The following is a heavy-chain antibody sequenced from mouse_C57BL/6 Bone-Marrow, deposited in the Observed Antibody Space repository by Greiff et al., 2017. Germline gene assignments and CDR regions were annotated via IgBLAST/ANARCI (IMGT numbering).Heavy chain of an antibody. J-gene: IGHJ3*01. CDR2: LDPENGDT. V-gene: IGHV14-4*01. Sequence: VQLKQSGAELVRPGASVKLSCTASGFNIKDDYMYWVKQRPEKGLEWIGWLDPENGDTEYASKFQGKVTISADTSSNTAYLQLSSLTSEDTAVYYCTALGFAYWGQGTLVTVSA. CDR1: GFNIKDDY. CDR3: TALGFAY.